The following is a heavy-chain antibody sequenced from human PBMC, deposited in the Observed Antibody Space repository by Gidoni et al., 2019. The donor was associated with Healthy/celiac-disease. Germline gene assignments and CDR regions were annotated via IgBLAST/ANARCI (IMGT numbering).Heavy chain of an antibody. CDR3: AKDYDILTGYLDY. D-gene: IGHD3-9*01. CDR2: ISWNSGSI. V-gene: IGHV3-9*01. J-gene: IGHJ4*02. CDR1: GFPFDDYA. Sequence: EVQLVESGGGLVQPGRSLRLSCAASGFPFDDYAMHWVRQAPGKGLEGVSGISWNSGSIGYADSVKGRFTISRDNAKNSLYLQMNSLRAEDTALYYCAKDYDILTGYLDYWGQGTLVTVSS.